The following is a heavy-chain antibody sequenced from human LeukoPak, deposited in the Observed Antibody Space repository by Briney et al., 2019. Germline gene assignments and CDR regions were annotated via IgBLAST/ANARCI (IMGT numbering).Heavy chain of an antibody. CDR2: INPNSGGT. V-gene: IGHV1-2*02. CDR3: ARDLWFGELSVDY. CDR1: GYTFTGYY. D-gene: IGHD3-10*01. J-gene: IGHJ4*02. Sequence: ASVKVSCKASGYTFTGYYMHWVRQAPGQGLEWMGGINPNSGGTNYAQKFQGRVTMTRDTSISTAYMELSRLRSDDTAVYYCARDLWFGELSVDYWGQGTLVTVSS.